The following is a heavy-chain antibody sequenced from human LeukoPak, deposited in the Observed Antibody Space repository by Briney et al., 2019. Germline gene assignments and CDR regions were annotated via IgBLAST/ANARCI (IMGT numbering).Heavy chain of an antibody. CDR2: INTDGTNT. Sequence: GGSRRLSCAASGFTFSGYWMHWVRQAPGKGLVWVSRINTDGTNTNYADSVKGRFTTSRDNAKNTLYLQMNSLRDEDTGVYYCARVNWNDVGSFDYWGQGTLVTVSS. D-gene: IGHD1-20*01. CDR1: GFTFSGYW. J-gene: IGHJ4*02. V-gene: IGHV3-74*01. CDR3: ARVNWNDVGSFDY.